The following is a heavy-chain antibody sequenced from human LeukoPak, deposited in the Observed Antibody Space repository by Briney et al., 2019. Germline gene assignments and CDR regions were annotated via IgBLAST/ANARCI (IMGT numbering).Heavy chain of an antibody. CDR2: ISDDGSQK. V-gene: IGHV3-30*03. CDR1: EFTFSSYA. J-gene: IGHJ4*02. D-gene: IGHD1-26*01. Sequence: GGSLRLSCAASEFTFSSYAMDWVRQAPGKGLEWVAVISDDGSQKYYADSAKGRFTISRDNSKNTLYLEMNSLRAEDTAVCYCGSGTYLYYFDHWGQGTLVTVSS. CDR3: GSGTYLYYFDH.